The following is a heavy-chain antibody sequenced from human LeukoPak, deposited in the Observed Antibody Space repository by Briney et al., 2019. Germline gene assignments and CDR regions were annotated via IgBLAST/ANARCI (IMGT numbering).Heavy chain of an antibody. D-gene: IGHD6-19*01. Sequence: GGPLSLSCAASGFIFSTSTMTWVRQAPGKDLQWVSGISGSGGDTYFADSVKGRFTISRDHSKNTVFLQMDSLRVEDTAVYYCAKTTAGYSSGRYPGWPIDYWGQGTLVTVSS. CDR2: ISGSGGDT. CDR3: AKTTAGYSSGRYPGWPIDY. CDR1: GFIFSTST. V-gene: IGHV3-23*01. J-gene: IGHJ4*02.